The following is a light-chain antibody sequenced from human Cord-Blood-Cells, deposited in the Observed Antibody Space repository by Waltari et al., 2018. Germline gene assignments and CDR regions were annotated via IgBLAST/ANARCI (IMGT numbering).Light chain of an antibody. CDR2: EVS. Sequence: QSALTQPPSASGSPGQSATISCTGTSSDVGGHNYVSWYQQHPGKAPKLMIYEVSKRPSGVPDRFSGSKSGNTASLTVSGLQAEDEADYYCSSYAGSNNYVFGTGTKVTVL. CDR1: SSDVGGHNY. V-gene: IGLV2-8*01. J-gene: IGLJ1*01. CDR3: SSYAGSNNYV.